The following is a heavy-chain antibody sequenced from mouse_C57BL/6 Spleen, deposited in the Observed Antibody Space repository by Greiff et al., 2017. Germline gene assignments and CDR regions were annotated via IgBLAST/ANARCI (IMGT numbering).Heavy chain of an antibody. D-gene: IGHD2-4*01. CDR1: GYTFTSYW. J-gene: IGHJ3*01. CDR3: AIYDYDDAY. CDR2: IHPNSGST. V-gene: IGHV1-64*01. Sequence: QVQLQQPGAELVKPGASVKLSCKASGYTFTSYWMHWVKQRAGQGLEWIGMIHPNSGSTDYNEKFKSKATLTVDKSSSTAYMQLSSLTSEDSAVYYCAIYDYDDAYWGQGTLVTVSA.